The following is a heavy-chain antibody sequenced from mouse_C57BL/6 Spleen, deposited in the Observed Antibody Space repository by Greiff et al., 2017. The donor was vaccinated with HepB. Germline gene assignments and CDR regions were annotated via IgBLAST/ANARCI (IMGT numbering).Heavy chain of an antibody. Sequence: QVQLQQPGAELVKPGASVKLSCKASGYTFTSYWMHWVKQRPGRGLEWSGRIDPNSGGTKYNEKFKSKATLTVDKPSSTAYMQISSLQSEDSAIYYCARYPINTVVASFDYWGQGTTLTVSS. CDR2: IDPNSGGT. V-gene: IGHV1-72*01. CDR3: ARYPINTVVASFDY. D-gene: IGHD1-1*01. J-gene: IGHJ2*01. CDR1: GYTFTSYW.